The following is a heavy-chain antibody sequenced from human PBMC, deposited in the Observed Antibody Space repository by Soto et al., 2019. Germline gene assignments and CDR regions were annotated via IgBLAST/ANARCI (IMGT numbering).Heavy chain of an antibody. CDR3: ARVSWREKYGMDV. V-gene: IGHV3-11*01. CDR1: DSPLVTSS. J-gene: IGHJ6*02. CDR2: ITFSGNTV. Sequence: QVQLVESGGGLSNPEGSLKPSCAALDSPLVTSSLSWIGQPQGRGLEWISYITFSGNTVYYADSLKGRFTISRDNAKNSLYLQMNRLRAEDTAVYYCARVSWREKYGMDVWGQGTTVTVSS.